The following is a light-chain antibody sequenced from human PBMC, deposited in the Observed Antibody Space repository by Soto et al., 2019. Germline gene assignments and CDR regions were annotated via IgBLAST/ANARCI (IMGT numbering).Light chain of an antibody. CDR3: QQSYSTTWT. Sequence: DIQMPQSPSSLSASVGDRVTITCRASQGISTYLNLYQQKPGKAPKLLIYAASSLQSGVPSRFSGSGSETDFTLTISSLQPEDFATYSCQQSYSTTWTLGQGTKVEIK. CDR1: QGISTY. CDR2: AAS. J-gene: IGKJ1*01. V-gene: IGKV1-39*01.